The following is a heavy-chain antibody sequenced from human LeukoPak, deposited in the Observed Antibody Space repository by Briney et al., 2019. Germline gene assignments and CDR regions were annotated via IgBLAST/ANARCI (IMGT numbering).Heavy chain of an antibody. V-gene: IGHV1-18*01. Sequence: ASVKVSCKASGYTFTSYGISWVRQAPGQGLEWVGWISAYTGNTNYAEKVQGRVTMTTDTSTNTAYMELRSLRSDEKAVYYCARARGPVAGLFYFDYWGQGTLVTVSS. CDR3: ARARGPVAGLFYFDY. CDR2: ISAYTGNT. CDR1: GYTFTSYG. D-gene: IGHD6-19*01. J-gene: IGHJ4*02.